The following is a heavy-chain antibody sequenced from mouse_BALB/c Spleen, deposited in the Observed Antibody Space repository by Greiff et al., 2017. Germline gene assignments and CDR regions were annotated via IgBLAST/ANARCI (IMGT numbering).Heavy chain of an antibody. CDR3: ARYIFGYDYVGPFDY. J-gene: IGHJ2*01. Sequence: EVKLMESGPSLVKPSQTLSLTCSVTGDSITSGYWNWIRKFPGNKLEYMGYISYSGSTYYNPSLKSRISITRDTSKNQYYLQLNSVTTEDTATYYCARYIFGYDYVGPFDYWGQGTTLTVSS. V-gene: IGHV3-8*02. D-gene: IGHD2-4*01. CDR1: GDSITSGY. CDR2: ISYSGST.